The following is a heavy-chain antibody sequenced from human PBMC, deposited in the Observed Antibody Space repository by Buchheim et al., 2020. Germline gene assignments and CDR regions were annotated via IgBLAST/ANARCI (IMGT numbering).Heavy chain of an antibody. D-gene: IGHD5-12*01. Sequence: EVQLVESGGGLVQPGGSMRLSCAASGFTFSRYWMHWVRQAPGKGLMWVSRVNSDGSGTGYAESVKGRFTISRDNAKNTLYVQMNSLRAEDTAVYYCVKDLPNSGFAYDYWGQGSL. J-gene: IGHJ4*02. V-gene: IGHV3-74*01. CDR1: GFTFSRYW. CDR2: VNSDGSGT. CDR3: VKDLPNSGFAYDY.